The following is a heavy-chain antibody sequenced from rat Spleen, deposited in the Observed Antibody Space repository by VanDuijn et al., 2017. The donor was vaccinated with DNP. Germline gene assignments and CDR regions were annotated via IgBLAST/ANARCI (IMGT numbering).Heavy chain of an antibody. V-gene: IGHV5-31*01. D-gene: IGHD1-11*01. CDR1: GFTFNKYW. Sequence: EVQLVESGGDLVQPGRSLKLSCVASGFTFNKYWMTWIRQVPGKGLEWVAAITSSGGNTYYRDSVKGRFTISRDNAKNTQYLQMNSLRSEDTATYYCARGGRSYFDYWGQGVMVTVSS. CDR2: ITSSGGNT. CDR3: ARGGRSYFDY. J-gene: IGHJ2*01.